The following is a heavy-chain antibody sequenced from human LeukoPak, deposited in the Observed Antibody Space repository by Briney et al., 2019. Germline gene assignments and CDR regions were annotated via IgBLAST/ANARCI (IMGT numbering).Heavy chain of an antibody. V-gene: IGHV3-23*01. CDR2: SVSGGRT. CDR3: AKFPPLGYCSGGSCYS. D-gene: IGHD2-15*01. J-gene: IGHJ4*02. Sequence: SVSGGRTYYAHSVKGRFTISTDNSKNTLYLQMNSLRAEDTAVYYCAKFPPLGYCSGGSCYSWGQGTLVTVSS.